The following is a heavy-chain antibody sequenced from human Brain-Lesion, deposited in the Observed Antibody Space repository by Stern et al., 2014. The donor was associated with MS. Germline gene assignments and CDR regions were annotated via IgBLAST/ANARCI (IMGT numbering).Heavy chain of an antibody. CDR1: GGSISSGGYY. CDR3: ARGRVVPGFQYYATDV. D-gene: IGHD2-2*01. Sequence: VQLVESGPGLVKPSQTLSLSCTVSGGSISSGGYYWSWIRQPAGKGLEWIGRIFNSGSTSSNPSLKSRVTISIATPKNQFSLRLNSMTAADTAVYYCARGRVVPGFQYYATDVWGQGTTVIVSS. J-gene: IGHJ6*02. V-gene: IGHV4-61*02. CDR2: IFNSGST.